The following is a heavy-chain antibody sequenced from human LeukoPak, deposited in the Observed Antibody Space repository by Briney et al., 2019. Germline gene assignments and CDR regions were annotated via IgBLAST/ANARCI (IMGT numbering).Heavy chain of an antibody. CDR1: GGSISSYY. CDR3: ARHVFSGAIIDY. D-gene: IGHD2-21*01. V-gene: IGHV4-59*08. J-gene: IGHJ4*02. CDR2: IYYSGST. Sequence: SSETLSLTCTVSGGSISSYYWSWIRQSPGKGLEWIGYIYYSGSTNYNPSLKSRVTISIDTSKNQFSLKLSSVTAADTAVYFCARHVFSGAIIDYWGQGTLVTVSS.